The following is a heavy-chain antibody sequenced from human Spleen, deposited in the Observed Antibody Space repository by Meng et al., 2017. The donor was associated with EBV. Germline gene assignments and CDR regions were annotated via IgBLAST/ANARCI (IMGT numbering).Heavy chain of an antibody. CDR1: GASISTGSYY. Sequence: QVQLQKSGPGLVKPSETLSLTCTVSGASISTGSYYWTWIRQTPGKGLEWLGYVYFSGSTNYNPSLKSRVTMSIDTSKNQFSLNLRSATAADAAVYFCARGGYGTNYFDPWGQGTLVTVSS. J-gene: IGHJ5*02. CDR2: VYFSGST. V-gene: IGHV4-61*01. D-gene: IGHD4/OR15-4a*01. CDR3: ARGGYGTNYFDP.